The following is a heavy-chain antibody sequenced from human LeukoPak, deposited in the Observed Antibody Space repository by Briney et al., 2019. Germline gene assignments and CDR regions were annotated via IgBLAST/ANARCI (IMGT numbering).Heavy chain of an antibody. V-gene: IGHV3-23*01. Sequence: GGSLRLSYAASGFTFNSYVLSLVRQAPGKGLELDSAISGSGGSAYHADPLKGRFTISRDNSKNTLYLQMNCLRATDRAVFYCAKSLHFSGCTFAYWGQGTLVTVSS. D-gene: IGHD6-19*01. CDR2: ISGSGGSA. J-gene: IGHJ4*01. CDR3: AKSLHFSGCTFAY. CDR1: GFTFNSYV.